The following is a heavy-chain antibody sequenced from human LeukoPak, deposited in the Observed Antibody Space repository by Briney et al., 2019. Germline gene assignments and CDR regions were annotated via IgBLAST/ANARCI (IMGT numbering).Heavy chain of an antibody. Sequence: GASVKVSCKASGYTFTSYGISWVRQAPGQGLEWMGWISAYNGNTNYAQKLQGRVTMTTDTSTSTAHMELRSLRSDDTAVYYCASLRSDSSGLDYWGQGTLMTVSS. CDR3: ASLRSDSSGLDY. D-gene: IGHD6-19*01. V-gene: IGHV1-18*01. J-gene: IGHJ4*02. CDR2: ISAYNGNT. CDR1: GYTFTSYG.